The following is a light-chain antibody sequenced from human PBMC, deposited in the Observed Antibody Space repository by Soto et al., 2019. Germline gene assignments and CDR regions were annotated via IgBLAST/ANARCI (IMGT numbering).Light chain of an antibody. Sequence: QSVLTQPASVSGPPGQSITIACTGTRRDVGAYNYVSWYQHHPGKAPRLVIYAVTNRPSGISDRFSGSKSGNTASLTISGLLAEDEADYYCTSYTSTSTYVFGTGTKVTVL. CDR1: RRDVGAYNY. CDR3: TSYTSTSTYV. V-gene: IGLV2-14*01. CDR2: AVT. J-gene: IGLJ1*01.